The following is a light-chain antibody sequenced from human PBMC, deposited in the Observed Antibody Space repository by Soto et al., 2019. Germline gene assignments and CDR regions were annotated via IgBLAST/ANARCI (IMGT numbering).Light chain of an antibody. Sequence: QSVLTQPPSVSGAPGQRVTISCTGSSSNIGAGYDVQWYQQLPGTVPKLLIYASNNRPSGVPDRFSGSKSDTSASLAITGLQAEDETDYYCQSFDSSLTVWVFGRGTKLTVL. V-gene: IGLV1-40*01. J-gene: IGLJ3*02. CDR2: ASN. CDR1: SSNIGAGYD. CDR3: QSFDSSLTVWV.